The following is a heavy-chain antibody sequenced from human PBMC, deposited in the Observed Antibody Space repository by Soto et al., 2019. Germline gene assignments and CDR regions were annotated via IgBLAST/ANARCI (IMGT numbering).Heavy chain of an antibody. Sequence: SETLSLTCTVSGGSISSYYWSWIRQPPGKGLEWIGYIYYSGSTNYNPSLKSRVTISVDTSKNQFSLKLSSVTAADTAVYYCASDSSGSVLYFDYWGQGTLVTVSS. CDR3: ASDSSGSVLYFDY. CDR2: IYYSGST. CDR1: GGSISSYY. D-gene: IGHD6-19*01. V-gene: IGHV4-59*01. J-gene: IGHJ4*02.